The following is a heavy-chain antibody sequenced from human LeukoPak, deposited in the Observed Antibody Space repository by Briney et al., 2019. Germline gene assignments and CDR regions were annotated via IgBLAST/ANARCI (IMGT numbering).Heavy chain of an antibody. D-gene: IGHD5-24*01. Sequence: GASVKVSCKASGGTFSSYGISWVRQAPGQGLEWMGGIIPFFGRADYAQKFQGRVTITADKSTSTAYMDLTSLKSEDTAVYYCARDNSVRDEAWWFNPWGQGTLVTVSS. CDR3: ARDNSVRDEAWWFNP. V-gene: IGHV1-69*06. CDR2: IIPFFGRA. J-gene: IGHJ5*02. CDR1: GGTFSSYG.